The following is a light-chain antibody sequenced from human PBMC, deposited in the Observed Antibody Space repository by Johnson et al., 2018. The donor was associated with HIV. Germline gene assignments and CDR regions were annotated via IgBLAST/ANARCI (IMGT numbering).Light chain of an antibody. V-gene: IGLV1-51*02. CDR1: SSNIGNNY. J-gene: IGLJ1*01. Sequence: QSVLTQPPSVSAAPGQKVTISCSGSSSNIGNNYVSWYQQLPGTAPKLLIYENTKRPSGIPDRFSGSKSGTSATLGITGLQTGDEADYYCGTWDSSLSTFYVFGTGTKFTVL. CDR3: GTWDSSLSTFYV. CDR2: ENT.